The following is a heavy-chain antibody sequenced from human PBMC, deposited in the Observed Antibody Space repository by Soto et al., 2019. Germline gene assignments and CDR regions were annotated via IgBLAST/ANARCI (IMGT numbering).Heavy chain of an antibody. V-gene: IGHV3-30-3*01. D-gene: IGHD2-15*01. CDR1: GFTFSSYA. CDR3: ARVTDIVVVVANLDY. Sequence: PGGSLRLSCAASGFTFSSYAMHWVRQAPGKGLQWVAVISSDGGNKYYADSVKGRFTISRDNSKNTLFLQMNSLRADDTAVYYCARVTDIVVVVANLDYWGQGT. J-gene: IGHJ4*02. CDR2: ISSDGGNK.